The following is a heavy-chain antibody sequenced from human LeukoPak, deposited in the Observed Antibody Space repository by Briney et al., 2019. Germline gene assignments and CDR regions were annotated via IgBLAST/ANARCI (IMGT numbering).Heavy chain of an antibody. Sequence: PSETLSLTCTVSGGSISSSSYYWGWIRQPPGKGLEWIGSIYYSGSTYYNPSLKSRVTISVDTSKNQFSLKLSSVTAADTAVYYCARRKSSTGPCSSTSCYKAKPAFDIWGQGTMVTVSS. D-gene: IGHD2-2*02. J-gene: IGHJ3*02. V-gene: IGHV4-39*01. CDR3: ARRKSSTGPCSSTSCYKAKPAFDI. CDR2: IYYSGST. CDR1: GGSISSSSYY.